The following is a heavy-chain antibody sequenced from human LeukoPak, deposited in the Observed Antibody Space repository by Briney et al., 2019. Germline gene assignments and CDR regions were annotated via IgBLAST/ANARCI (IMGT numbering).Heavy chain of an antibody. CDR1: GGTFSSYA. D-gene: IGHD2-2*01. J-gene: IGHJ4*02. CDR3: ARDSGTSYYDY. CDR2: INPDSGGT. Sequence: ASVKVSCKASGGTFSSYAISWVRQAPGQGLEWMGWINPDSGGTKYAQKFQGRVTMTRDTSISTVFMELSSLTSDDTAVYYCARDSGTSYYDYWGQGTLVTVSS. V-gene: IGHV1-2*02.